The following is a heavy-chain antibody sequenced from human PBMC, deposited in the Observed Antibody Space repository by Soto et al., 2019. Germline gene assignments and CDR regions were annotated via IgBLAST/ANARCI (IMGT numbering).Heavy chain of an antibody. D-gene: IGHD1-26*01. Sequence: QVHLVQSGAEVKKPGSSVKVSCKTSGGTFSDSAINWLRQTPGQGLEWMGGLVPMFRTANYAPNLQGRVSIPADESTSTVFMELSSLTFEDTAVYYCARGLGGSYFPFDFWGQGTLLTVSS. J-gene: IGHJ4*02. CDR2: LVPMFRTA. V-gene: IGHV1-69*12. CDR3: ARGLGGSYFPFDF. CDR1: GGTFSDSA.